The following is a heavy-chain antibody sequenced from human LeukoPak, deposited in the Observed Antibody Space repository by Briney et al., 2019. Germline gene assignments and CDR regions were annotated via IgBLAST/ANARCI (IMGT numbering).Heavy chain of an antibody. Sequence: ASVKVSCKASGYTFTSYAMNWVRQAPGQGLEWMGWINTNTGNPTYAQGFTGRFVFSLDTSVSTAYLQISSLKAEDTAVYYCAREYPYNFWSGYLENYFDFWGQGTLVTVSP. CDR3: AREYPYNFWSGYLENYFDF. CDR1: GYTFTSYA. CDR2: INTNTGNP. D-gene: IGHD3-3*01. V-gene: IGHV7-4-1*02. J-gene: IGHJ4*02.